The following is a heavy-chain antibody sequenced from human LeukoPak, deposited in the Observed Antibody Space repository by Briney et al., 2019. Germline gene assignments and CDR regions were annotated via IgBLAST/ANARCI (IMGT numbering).Heavy chain of an antibody. CDR3: ARDRSLFWSGYPGGWFDP. V-gene: IGHV3-21*01. CDR1: GFTFSSYS. Sequence: GGSLRLSCAASGFTFSSYSMNWVRQAPGKGLEWVSSISSSSSYIYYADSVKGRFTISRDNAKNSLYLQMNSLRAEDTAVYYCARDRSLFWSGYPGGWFDPWGQGTLVTVSS. CDR2: ISSSSSYI. D-gene: IGHD3-3*01. J-gene: IGHJ5*02.